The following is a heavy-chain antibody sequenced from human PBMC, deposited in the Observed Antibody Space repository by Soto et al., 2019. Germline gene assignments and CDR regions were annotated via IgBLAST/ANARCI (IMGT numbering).Heavy chain of an antibody. V-gene: IGHV3-9*01. J-gene: IGHJ1*01. D-gene: IGHD6-13*01. CDR2: INWNSGSI. Sequence: EVKLLESGGGLVQPGGSMRLSCEASGFPFWTYSMSWVRQAPRKGLEWVSGINWNSGSIGYGDSVKGRFAISRDNAKNSLHLQMNSLSAEDTAFYYCVKDESINWYSGHFRHWGQGTLVTVSS. CDR3: VKDESINWYSGHFRH. CDR1: GFPFWTYS.